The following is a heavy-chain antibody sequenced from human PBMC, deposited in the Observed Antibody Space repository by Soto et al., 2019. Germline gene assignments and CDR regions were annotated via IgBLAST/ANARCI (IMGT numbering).Heavy chain of an antibody. J-gene: IGHJ5*02. CDR3: ARAKEPRTRRSGTAEAGTGGWFDP. Sequence: TLSLTCTVSGGSISSGCYYWSWIRQHPGKGLEWIGYIYYSGSTYYNPSLKSRVTISVDTSKNQFSLKLSSVTAADTAVYYCARAKEPRTRRSGTAEAGTGGWFDPWGQGTLVTVSS. V-gene: IGHV4-31*03. CDR2: IYYSGST. CDR1: GGSISSGCYY. D-gene: IGHD6-13*01.